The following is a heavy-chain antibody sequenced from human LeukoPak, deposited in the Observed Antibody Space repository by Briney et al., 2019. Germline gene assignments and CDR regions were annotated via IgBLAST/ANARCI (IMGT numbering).Heavy chain of an antibody. CDR3: VKVVSYYSYYTTDV. D-gene: IGHD2-8*01. Sequence: GGSLRLSCGASGFTFDDYAMHWVRQAPGKGLEWVSLISGDGDSTYYADTVKGRFTISRDNSKNSLYLQMNSLRTEDTALYYCVKVVSYYSYYTTDVWGQGTTVTVSS. V-gene: IGHV3-43*02. CDR1: GFTFDDYA. J-gene: IGHJ6*02. CDR2: ISGDGDST.